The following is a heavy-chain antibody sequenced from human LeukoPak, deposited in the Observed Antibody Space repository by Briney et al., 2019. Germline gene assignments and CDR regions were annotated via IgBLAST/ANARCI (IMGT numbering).Heavy chain of an antibody. V-gene: IGHV4-31*09. CDR3: AMVRGVIHSPFDY. CDR1: GGSISSGGYY. D-gene: IGHD3-10*01. Sequence: SETLSLTCTVSGGSISSGGYYWSWIRQHPGKGLEWIGEIYHSGSTNYNPSLKSRVTISVDKSKNQFSLKLSSVTAADTTVYYCAMVRGVIHSPFDYWGQGTLVTVSS. CDR2: IYHSGST. J-gene: IGHJ4*02.